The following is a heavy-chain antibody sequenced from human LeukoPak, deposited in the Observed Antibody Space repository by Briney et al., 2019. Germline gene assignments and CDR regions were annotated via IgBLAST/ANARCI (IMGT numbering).Heavy chain of an antibody. V-gene: IGHV3-48*02. Sequence: PGGSLRLSCAASVFTFSTYAMHWGRQAPGEGLEWGSYISSISSTIHYADSVKGRFTISRDNAKNSLYLQMNSLRDEDTAVYYCARVDYGEDGAFDIWGQGTMVTVSS. CDR2: ISSISSTI. CDR1: VFTFSTYA. CDR3: ARVDYGEDGAFDI. J-gene: IGHJ3*02. D-gene: IGHD3-10*01.